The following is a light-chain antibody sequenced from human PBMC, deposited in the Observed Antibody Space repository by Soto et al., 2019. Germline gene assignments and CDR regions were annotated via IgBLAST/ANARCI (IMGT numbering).Light chain of an antibody. Sequence: EIVLTQSPATLSVSPGERVTLSCRASQSISSSLAWYQQKPGQAPRLLIYDASSRATGFPARFSGSGSGTDFTLTIGSLEPEDFALYYCQQRSECPRTFGQGTKVEIK. V-gene: IGKV3-11*01. CDR3: QQRSECPRT. CDR1: QSISSS. CDR2: DAS. J-gene: IGKJ1*01.